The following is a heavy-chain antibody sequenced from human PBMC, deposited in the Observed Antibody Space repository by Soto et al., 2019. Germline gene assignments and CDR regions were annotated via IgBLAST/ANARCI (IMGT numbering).Heavy chain of an antibody. CDR3: AKNGQPPYYYYGLDV. V-gene: IGHV1-18*01. CDR2: ISGYNGDT. CDR1: GYTFTRYG. D-gene: IGHD2-8*01. J-gene: IGHJ6*02. Sequence: QGQLVQSEAKVKKPGASVKVSCKASGYTFTRYGISWVRQAPGQGLEWMGWISGYNGDTNYAQKFQGRVIMTIDTSTGTAFMELRSLTSDDTAVYYCAKNGQPPYYYYGLDVWGQGTTVTVSS.